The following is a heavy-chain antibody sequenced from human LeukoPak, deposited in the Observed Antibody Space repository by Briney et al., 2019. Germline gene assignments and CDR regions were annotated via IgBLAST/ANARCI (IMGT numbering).Heavy chain of an antibody. Sequence: SETLSLTCAVYGGSFSGYYWSWIRQPPGKGLEWIGEINHSGSTNYNPSLNSRVTISVDTSKTQFSLKLSSVTAADTAVYYCARARHYDSSGYYLSYYYYYMDVWGKGTTVTVSS. V-gene: IGHV4-34*01. CDR1: GGSFSGYY. J-gene: IGHJ6*03. CDR2: INHSGST. CDR3: ARARHYDSSGYYLSYYYYYMDV. D-gene: IGHD3-22*01.